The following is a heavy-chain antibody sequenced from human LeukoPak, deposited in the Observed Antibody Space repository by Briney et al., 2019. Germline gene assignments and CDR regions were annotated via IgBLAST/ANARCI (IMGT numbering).Heavy chain of an antibody. D-gene: IGHD3-22*01. CDR1: GFTFSDYY. J-gene: IGHJ3*02. CDR2: ISSSGSTI. V-gene: IGHV3-11*04. CDR3: ARDVTMIVVADRDNDAFDI. Sequence: GGSLRLSCAASGFTFSDYYMSWIRQAPGKGLEWVSYISSSGSTIYYADSVKGRFTISRDNAKNSPYLQMNSLRAEDTAVYYCARDVTMIVVADRDNDAFDIWGQGTMVTVSS.